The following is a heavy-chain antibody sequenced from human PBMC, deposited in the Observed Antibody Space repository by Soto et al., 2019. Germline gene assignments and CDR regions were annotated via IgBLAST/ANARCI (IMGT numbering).Heavy chain of an antibody. CDR3: ARGYTSMDIDY. CDR1: GGTFSSFA. J-gene: IGHJ4*02. CDR2: MIPIFGSA. Sequence: QMQLVQSGAEVKKPGSSVKVSCTSSGGTFSSFAFNWVRQAPGQGLEWIGGMIPIFGSANYAQRFQGRVTITADESTSTANMELKSLRSEDTAVYYCARGYTSMDIDYWGQGTLVTVSS. V-gene: IGHV1-69*01. D-gene: IGHD5-18*01.